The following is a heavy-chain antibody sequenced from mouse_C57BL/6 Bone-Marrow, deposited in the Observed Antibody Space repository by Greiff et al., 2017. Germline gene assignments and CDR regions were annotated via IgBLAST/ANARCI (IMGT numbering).Heavy chain of an antibody. V-gene: IGHV1-85*01. D-gene: IGHD1-1*01. CDR1: GYTFTSYD. J-gene: IGHJ2*01. CDR2: IYPRDGST. CDR3: ARCYYGSSYRYYFDY. Sequence: VQLQQSGPELVKPGASVKLSCKASGYTFTSYDINWVKQRPGQGLEWIGWIYPRDGSTKYNEKFKGKATLTVDTSSSTSYMELHSLTSEDSAVYFCARCYYGSSYRYYFDYWCQGTTLTVSS.